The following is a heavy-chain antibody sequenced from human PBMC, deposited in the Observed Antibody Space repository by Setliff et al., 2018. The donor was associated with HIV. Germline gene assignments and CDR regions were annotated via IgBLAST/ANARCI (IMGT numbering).Heavy chain of an antibody. CDR2: IYYNGWT. CDR3: VRDDYGYNGKGFDY. Sequence: SETLSLTCTVSGDSVTGYHWNWIRQPAGQGLEWIGRIYYNGWTDYNPSLKSRLTMSVDTSNNLFSLRLSSVTAADTAMYYCVRDDYGYNGKGFDYWGPGTLVTVSS. CDR1: GDSVTGYH. J-gene: IGHJ4*02. V-gene: IGHV4-4*07. D-gene: IGHD4-17*01.